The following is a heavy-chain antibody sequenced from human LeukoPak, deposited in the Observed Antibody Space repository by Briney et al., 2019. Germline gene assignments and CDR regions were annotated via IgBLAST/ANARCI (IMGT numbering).Heavy chain of an antibody. CDR2: ISYDGSNK. J-gene: IGHJ4*02. D-gene: IGHD3-3*01. V-gene: IGHV3-30*04. CDR3: ASEIIFGSFDY. CDR1: GFTFSSYA. Sequence: LTGGSLRLSCAASGFTFSSYAMHWARQAPGKGLEWVAVISYDGSNKYYADSVKGRFTISRDNSKNTLYLQMNSLRAEDTAVYYCASEIIFGSFDYWGQGTLVTVSS.